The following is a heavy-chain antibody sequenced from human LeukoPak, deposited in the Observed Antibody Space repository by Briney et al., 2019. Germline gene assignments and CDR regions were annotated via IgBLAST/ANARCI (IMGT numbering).Heavy chain of an antibody. Sequence: ASVKVSCKTSGFTFSNSAVQWVRQARGQRLEWIGWIAVGSSNTDYTQKFQERVTITRDMSTGTAYMELSSLRSEDTAVYYCAARPGGYASFDIWGQGTMVTVSS. V-gene: IGHV1-58*01. J-gene: IGHJ3*02. CDR2: IAVGSSNT. CDR1: GFTFSNSA. CDR3: AARPGGYASFDI. D-gene: IGHD3-16*01.